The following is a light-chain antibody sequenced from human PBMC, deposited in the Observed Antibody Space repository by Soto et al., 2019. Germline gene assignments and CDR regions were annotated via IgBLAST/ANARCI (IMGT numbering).Light chain of an antibody. Sequence: EIVLTQSPGTLSLSPGERATLSCRASQSVSSSYLAWYQQKPGQAPRLLIYGASSRATGIPDRFSGSGSGTDFTLTISRLEPEDFAVYYCQQYGSSSWTFGQGTKVGIK. J-gene: IGKJ1*01. CDR1: QSVSSSY. CDR3: QQYGSSSWT. CDR2: GAS. V-gene: IGKV3-20*01.